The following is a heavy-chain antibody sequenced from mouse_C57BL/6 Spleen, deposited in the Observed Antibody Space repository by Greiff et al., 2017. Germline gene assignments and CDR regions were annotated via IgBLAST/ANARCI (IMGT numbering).Heavy chain of an antibody. CDR1: GYTFTSYG. D-gene: IGHD2-4*01. CDR2: IYPRSGNT. CDR3: ARWEDCDYGGVDY. V-gene: IGHV1-81*01. J-gene: IGHJ2*01. Sequence: QVQLKQSGAELARPGASVKLSCKASGYTFTSYGISWVKQRTGQGLEWIGEIYPRSGNTYYNEKFKGKATLTADKSSSTAYMELRSLTSEDSAVYFCARWEDCDYGGVDYWGQGTTLTVSS.